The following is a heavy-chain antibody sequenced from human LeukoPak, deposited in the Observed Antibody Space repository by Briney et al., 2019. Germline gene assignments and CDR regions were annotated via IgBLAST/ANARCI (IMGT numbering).Heavy chain of an antibody. CDR3: AKDLRVGIAAAGILSDY. D-gene: IGHD6-13*01. J-gene: IGHJ4*02. CDR1: GFTFSNYW. Sequence: GGSLRLSCAASGFTFSNYWMHWVRQAPGKGLVWVSRINSDGINTSYADSVKGRFTISRDNSKNTLYLQMNSLRAEDTAVYYCAKDLRVGIAAAGILSDYWGQGTLVTVSS. V-gene: IGHV3-74*01. CDR2: INSDGINT.